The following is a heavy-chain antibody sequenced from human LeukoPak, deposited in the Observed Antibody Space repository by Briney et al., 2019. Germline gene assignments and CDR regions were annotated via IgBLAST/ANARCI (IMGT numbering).Heavy chain of an antibody. D-gene: IGHD5-18*01. CDR1: GFTFSSYW. Sequence: PGGSLRLSCAASGFTFSSYWMTWVRQAPGKGLEWVSAISGSGGSTYYADSVKGRFTISRDNSKDTLYLQMNSLRAEDTAVYYCAKETNTAMVSCFDYWGQGTLVTVSS. J-gene: IGHJ4*02. V-gene: IGHV3-23*01. CDR2: ISGSGGST. CDR3: AKETNTAMVSCFDY.